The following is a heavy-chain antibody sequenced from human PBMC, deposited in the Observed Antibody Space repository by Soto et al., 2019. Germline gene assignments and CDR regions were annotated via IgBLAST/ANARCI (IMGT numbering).Heavy chain of an antibody. D-gene: IGHD2-15*01. CDR1: GYTFTSYG. CDR3: ARLYCSGGSCYSGGYYYYYYMDV. J-gene: IGHJ6*03. CDR2: ISAYNGNT. Sequence: GASVKVSCKASGYTFTSYGISWARQAPGQGLEWMGWISAYNGNTNYAQKLQGRVTMTTDTSTSTAYMELRNLRSDDTAVYYCARLYCSGGSCYSGGYYYYYYMDVWGKGTTVTVSS. V-gene: IGHV1-18*01.